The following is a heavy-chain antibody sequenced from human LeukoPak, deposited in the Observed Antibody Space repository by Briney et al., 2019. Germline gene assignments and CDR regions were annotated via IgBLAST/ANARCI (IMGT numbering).Heavy chain of an antibody. CDR3: ARENYYDSSGYYDY. V-gene: IGHV4-34*01. J-gene: IGHJ4*02. Sequence: SSETLSLTCAVYGGSFSGYYWSWIRQPPGKGLEWIGEINHSGSTNYNPSLKSRVTISVDTSKNQFSLKLGSVTAADTAVYYCARENYYDSSGYYDYWGQGTLVTVSS. D-gene: IGHD3-22*01. CDR1: GGSFSGYY. CDR2: INHSGST.